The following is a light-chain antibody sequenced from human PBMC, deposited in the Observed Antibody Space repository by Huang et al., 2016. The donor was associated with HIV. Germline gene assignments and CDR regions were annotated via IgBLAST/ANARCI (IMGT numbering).Light chain of an antibody. CDR2: EAS. V-gene: IGKV1-5*03. CDR3: QHYNGYST. CDR1: QSISSG. Sequence: DIQMTQSPSTLSASVGDRVTVTCRASQSISSGLAWYQQKPGKAPKLMIYEASTLENGVPSRFSGSGSGTEFSLTISSLQPDDFATYYCQHYNGYSTFGQGTKVEIK. J-gene: IGKJ1*01.